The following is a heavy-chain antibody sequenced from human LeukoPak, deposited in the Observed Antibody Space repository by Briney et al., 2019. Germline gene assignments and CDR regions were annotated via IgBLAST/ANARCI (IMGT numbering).Heavy chain of an antibody. Sequence: GGSLRLSCAASGFTFSSYSMNWVRQAPGKGLEWVSSISSSSSYTYYADSVKGRFTISRDNAKNSLYLQMNSLRAEDTAVYYCARGGGYSSSFYYYYYYYMDVWGKGTTVTVSS. D-gene: IGHD6-13*01. CDR1: GFTFSSYS. CDR3: ARGGGYSSSFYYYYYYYMDV. J-gene: IGHJ6*03. V-gene: IGHV3-21*01. CDR2: ISSSSSYT.